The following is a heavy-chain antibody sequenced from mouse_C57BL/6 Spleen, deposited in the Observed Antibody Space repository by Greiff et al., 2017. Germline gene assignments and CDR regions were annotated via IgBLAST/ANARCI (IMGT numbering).Heavy chain of an antibody. V-gene: IGHV10-3*01. CDR2: IRSKSSNYAT. CDR3: AGGNYVVEGFAY. Sequence: EVQGVESGGGLVQPKGSLKLSCAASGFTFNTYAMHWVRQAPGKGLEWVARIRSKSSNYATYYADSVKDRFTISRDDSQSMLYLQMNNLKTEDTAMYYCAGGNYVVEGFAYWGQGTLVTVSA. D-gene: IGHD2-1*01. J-gene: IGHJ3*01. CDR1: GFTFNTYA.